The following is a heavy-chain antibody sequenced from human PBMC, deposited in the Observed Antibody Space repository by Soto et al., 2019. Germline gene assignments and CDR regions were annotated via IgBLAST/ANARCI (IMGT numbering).Heavy chain of an antibody. J-gene: IGHJ3*02. CDR1: GGSISSYY. D-gene: IGHD1-26*01. Sequence: TLSLTGTVSGGSISSYYWSWIRQPPGKGLEWIGYIYYSGSTNYNPSLKSRVTISLDTSKNQFSLKLSSVTAAERGLYYCARAISGRHAAFDICGQGTMVPVSS. CDR2: IYYSGST. V-gene: IGHV4-59*01. CDR3: ARAISGRHAAFDI.